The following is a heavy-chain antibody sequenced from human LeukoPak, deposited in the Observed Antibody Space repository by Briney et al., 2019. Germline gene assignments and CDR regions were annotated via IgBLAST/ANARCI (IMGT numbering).Heavy chain of an antibody. CDR3: ARRKEVQTTFDY. CDR1: GFTFDDYA. Sequence: SLRLSCAASGFTFDDYAMHWVRQAPGKGLEWVSGISWNSGSIGYADSVKGRFTISRDNAKNSLDLQMNSLRDEDTAVYYCARRKEVQTTFDYWGQGTLVTVSS. J-gene: IGHJ4*02. D-gene: IGHD4/OR15-4a*01. V-gene: IGHV3-9*01. CDR2: ISWNSGSI.